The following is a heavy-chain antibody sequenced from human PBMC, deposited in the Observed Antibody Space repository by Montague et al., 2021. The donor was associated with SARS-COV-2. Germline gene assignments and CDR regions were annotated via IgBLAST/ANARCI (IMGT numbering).Heavy chain of an antibody. Sequence: CAISGDSVSSKCVAWNWISQSPSRGLEWLGRTYYRSKWYSDYAAXVKRRLVITPDTFKNQFSLQLNSLIPEDTAVYFCASSGITFTGLDAFDIWGQGTMVTVSS. CDR3: ASSGITFTGLDAFDI. CDR1: GDSVSSKCVA. V-gene: IGHV6-1*01. CDR2: TYYRSKWYS. J-gene: IGHJ3*02. D-gene: IGHD2-8*02.